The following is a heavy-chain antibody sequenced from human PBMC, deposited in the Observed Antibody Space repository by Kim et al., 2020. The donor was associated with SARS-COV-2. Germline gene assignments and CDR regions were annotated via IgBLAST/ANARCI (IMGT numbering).Heavy chain of an antibody. J-gene: IGHJ3*01. D-gene: IGHD5-12*01. CDR1: GFTLSNYA. CDR2: VWYDGSKQ. CDR3: ARPTVGYTYGLDALDV. Sequence: GGSLRLSCTTSGFTLSNYAMHWVRQAPGKGLEWVALVWYDGSKQFYADSVKGRFTISRDRSRDRLYLQMNSLRVDDTAVYYCARPTVGYTYGLDALDVWG. V-gene: IGHV3-33*01.